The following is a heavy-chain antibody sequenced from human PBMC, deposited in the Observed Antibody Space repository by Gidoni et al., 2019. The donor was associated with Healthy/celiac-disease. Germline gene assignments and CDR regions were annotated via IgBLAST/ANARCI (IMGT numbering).Heavy chain of an antibody. J-gene: IGHJ6*02. CDR3: ARVRGYCSSTSCYADYYYYYYGMDV. Sequence: QVQLQQWGAGLLKPSATLSLTCAVYGGSFSGYYWIWLRHPPGKGLEWMGEINHSGSTNYNPSRKSRVTISVDTSKNQFSLKLSSVTAADTAVYYCARVRGYCSSTSCYADYYYYYYGMDVWGQGTTVTVSS. V-gene: IGHV4-34*01. CDR1: GGSFSGYY. D-gene: IGHD2-2*01. CDR2: INHSGST.